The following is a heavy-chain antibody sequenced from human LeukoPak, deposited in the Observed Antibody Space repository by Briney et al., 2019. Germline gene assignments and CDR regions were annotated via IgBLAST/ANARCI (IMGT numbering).Heavy chain of an antibody. CDR3: ARQGYDMSWFDP. D-gene: IGHD3-9*01. CDR1: GDSISSTSHY. Sequence: SSETLSLTCIVSGDSISSTSHYWGWIRQPPGKGLEWIGCIYFSGSNYYNPSLKSRLTISVDTSKNQFSLKLSSVTAADTAVYYCARQGYDMSWFDPWGQGTLVTVSS. CDR2: IYFSGSN. J-gene: IGHJ5*02. V-gene: IGHV4-39*01.